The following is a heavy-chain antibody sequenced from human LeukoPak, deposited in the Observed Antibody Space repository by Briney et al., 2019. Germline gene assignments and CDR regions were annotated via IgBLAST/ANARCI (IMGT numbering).Heavy chain of an antibody. J-gene: IGHJ4*02. CDR2: VDWDDDK. D-gene: IGHD3-22*01. V-gene: IGHV2-70*04. CDR3: ARQYYYDSSGYYGVDY. Sequence: SGPTLVNPTQTLTLTCTFSGSSLSTSGMRVSWIRQPPGKALEWLARVDWDDDKFYGTSLKTRLTISKDTSKNQVVLTMTNMDPVDTATYYCARQYYYDSSGYYGVDYWGQGTLVTASS. CDR1: GSSLSTSGMR.